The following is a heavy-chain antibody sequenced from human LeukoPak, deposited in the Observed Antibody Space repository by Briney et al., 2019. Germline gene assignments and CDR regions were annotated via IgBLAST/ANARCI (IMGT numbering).Heavy chain of an antibody. CDR3: ARHALSYGSGSYYNGEYWFDP. J-gene: IGHJ5*02. CDR2: IYYSGST. Sequence: SETLSLTCTVSGGSISSSSYYWGWIRQPPGTGLEWIGSIYYSGSTYYNPSLKSRVTISVDTSKNQFSLKLSSVTAADTAVYYCARHALSYGSGSYYNGEYWFDPWGQGTLVTVSS. D-gene: IGHD3-10*01. V-gene: IGHV4-39*01. CDR1: GGSISSSSYY.